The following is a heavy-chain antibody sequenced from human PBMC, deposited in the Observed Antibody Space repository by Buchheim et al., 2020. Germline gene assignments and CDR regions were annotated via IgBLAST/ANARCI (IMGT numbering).Heavy chain of an antibody. CDR1: GGSISSSSYY. CDR2: IYYSGST. V-gene: IGHV4-39*01. D-gene: IGHD3-9*01. Sequence: QLQLQESGPGLVKPSETLSLTCTVSGGSISSSSYYWGWIRQPSGKGLEWIGSIYYSGSTYYNPSLKSRVTISVDTSKNQFSLKLSSVTAADTAVYYCRILELRYFDWLLSTEDYWGQGTL. J-gene: IGHJ4*02. CDR3: RILELRYFDWLLSTEDY.